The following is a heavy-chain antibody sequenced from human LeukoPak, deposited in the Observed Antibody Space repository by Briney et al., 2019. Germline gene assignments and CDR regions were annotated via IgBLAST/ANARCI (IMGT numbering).Heavy chain of an antibody. Sequence: GGSLRLSCAAPGFTFSDYYMSWIRQAPGKGLEWVSYISSSGSTIYYADSVKGRFTISRDNAKNSLYLQMNSLRAEDTAVYYCAREPTYYYDSSGYGGIDYWGQGTLVTVSS. V-gene: IGHV3-11*01. CDR3: AREPTYYYDSSGYGGIDY. CDR2: ISSSGSTI. J-gene: IGHJ4*02. D-gene: IGHD3-22*01. CDR1: GFTFSDYY.